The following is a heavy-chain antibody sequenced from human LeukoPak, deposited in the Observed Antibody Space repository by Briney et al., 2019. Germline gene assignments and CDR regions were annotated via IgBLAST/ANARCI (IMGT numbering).Heavy chain of an antibody. V-gene: IGHV4-61*02. Sequence: PSQTLSLTCTVSGGSISSGSYYWSWIRQPAGKGLEWIGSIYYSGSTYYNPSLKSRVTISVDTSKNQFSLKLSSVTAADTAVYYCARDLTSSTVTTMEVDRFDYWGQGTLVTVSS. CDR2: IYYSGST. CDR3: ARDLTSSTVTTMEVDRFDY. D-gene: IGHD4-17*01. J-gene: IGHJ4*02. CDR1: GGSISSGSYY.